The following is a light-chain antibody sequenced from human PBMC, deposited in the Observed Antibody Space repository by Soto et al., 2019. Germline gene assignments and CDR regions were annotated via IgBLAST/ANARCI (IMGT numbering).Light chain of an antibody. V-gene: IGLV2-8*01. Sequence: QSALTQPPSASGSPGQSVAISCTGTHSDVGGYNYVSWYQQHPGKAPKLMIYEVNKRPSGVPDRFSGSKSGNTASLTVSGLQDEDEADYYCSSYAGSRNVFGTGTKLTVL. CDR1: HSDVGGYNY. J-gene: IGLJ1*01. CDR2: EVN. CDR3: SSYAGSRNV.